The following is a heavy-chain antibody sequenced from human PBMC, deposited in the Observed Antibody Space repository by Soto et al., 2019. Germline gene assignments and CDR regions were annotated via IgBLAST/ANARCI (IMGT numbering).Heavy chain of an antibody. CDR3: ARGYYDILTGYTDAFDI. V-gene: IGHV4-34*01. D-gene: IGHD3-9*01. CDR1: GGSFSGYY. J-gene: IGHJ3*02. Sequence: SETLSLTCAVYGGSFSGYYWSWIRQPPGKGLEWIGEINHSGSTNYNPSLKSRVTISVDTSKNQFSLKLSSVTAADTAVYYCARGYYDILTGYTDAFDIWGQGTMVTVSS. CDR2: INHSGST.